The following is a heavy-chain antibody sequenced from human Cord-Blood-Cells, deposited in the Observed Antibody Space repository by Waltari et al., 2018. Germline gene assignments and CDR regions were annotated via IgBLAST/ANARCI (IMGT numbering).Heavy chain of an antibody. J-gene: IGHJ2*01. CDR3: ARVRQYCSSTSCSYWYFDL. CDR1: GGSFSGYY. Sequence: QVQLQQWGAGLLKPSETLSLTCAVYGGSFSGYYWSWIRQPPGKGLEWIGEINHSGSTNYNPSLKSRVTISVDTSKNQFSRKLSSVTAADTAVYYCARVRQYCSSTSCSYWYFDLWGRGTLVTVSS. CDR2: INHSGST. D-gene: IGHD2-2*01. V-gene: IGHV4-34*01.